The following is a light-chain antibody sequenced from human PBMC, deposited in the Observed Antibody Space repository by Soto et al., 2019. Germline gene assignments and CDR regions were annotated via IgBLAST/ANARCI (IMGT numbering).Light chain of an antibody. V-gene: IGLV2-23*01. CDR2: EGS. CDR3: CSYAGSSTPYV. Sequence: LTQPASVSGSPGQSITISCTGTSSDVGSYNLVSWYQQHPGKAPKLMIYEGSKRPSGVSNRFSGSKSGNTASLTISGLQAEDEADYYCCSYAGSSTPYVFGTGTKAPS. CDR1: SSDVGSYNL. J-gene: IGLJ1*01.